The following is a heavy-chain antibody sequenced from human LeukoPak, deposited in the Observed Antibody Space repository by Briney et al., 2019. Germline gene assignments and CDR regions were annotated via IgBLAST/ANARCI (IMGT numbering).Heavy chain of an antibody. D-gene: IGHD2-2*01. J-gene: IGHJ6*02. CDR1: GYTFTSYG. CDR3: ASSGGCSSTSCYSYYYYGMDV. CDR2: IIPIFGTA. Sequence: ASVKVSCKASGYTFTSYGISWVRQAPGQGLEWMGGIIPIFGTANYAQKFQGRVTITADESTSTAYMELSSLRSEDTAVYYCASSGGCSSTSCYSYYYYGMDVWGQGTTVTVSS. V-gene: IGHV1-69*13.